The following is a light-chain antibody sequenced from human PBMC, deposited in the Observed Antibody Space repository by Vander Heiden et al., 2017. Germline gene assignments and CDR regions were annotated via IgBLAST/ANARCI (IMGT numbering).Light chain of an antibody. J-gene: IGLJ3*02. V-gene: IGLV1-40*01. CDR3: QSYDSSLSGWV. Sequence: QSVLTQPPSVSGAPGQRVTIPCTGSSSNIGAGYDVHWYQQLPGTAPKLLIYGNNKRPSGVPDRFSGSKSGTSASLAITGLQAEDEADYHCQSYDSSLSGWVFGGGTKLTVL. CDR1: SSNIGAGYD. CDR2: GNN.